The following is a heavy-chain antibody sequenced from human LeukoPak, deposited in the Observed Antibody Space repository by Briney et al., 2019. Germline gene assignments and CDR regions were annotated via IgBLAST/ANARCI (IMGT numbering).Heavy chain of an antibody. D-gene: IGHD3-16*01. CDR2: ISRSGGST. V-gene: IGHV3-23*01. CDR1: GFTFSSYA. J-gene: IGHJ4*02. Sequence: GGSLRLSSAASGFTFSSYAMSWVRQAPGKGLEWISAISRSGGSTYYADSVKGRFTISRDNSKNTLYLQMNSLRAEDTAVYYCAKDIRGGGTYYWGQGTLVTVSS. CDR3: AKDIRGGGTYY.